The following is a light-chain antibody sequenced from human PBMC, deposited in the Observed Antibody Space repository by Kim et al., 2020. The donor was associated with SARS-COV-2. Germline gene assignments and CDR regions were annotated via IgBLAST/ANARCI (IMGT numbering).Light chain of an antibody. CDR3: QQYNSWLIT. Sequence: VAPGERTTPSCRASQSVTSNLAWYQQKPGQAPRLLIYGASTRATGIPARFSGSGSGTEFTLTISSLQSEDFAVYYCQQYNSWLITFGQGTRLEIK. J-gene: IGKJ5*01. V-gene: IGKV3-15*01. CDR2: GAS. CDR1: QSVTSN.